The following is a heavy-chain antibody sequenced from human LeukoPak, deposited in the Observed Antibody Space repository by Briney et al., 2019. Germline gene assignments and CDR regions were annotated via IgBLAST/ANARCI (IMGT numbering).Heavy chain of an antibody. D-gene: IGHD2-2*01. CDR3: ARDGDIVVVPAAGTYMDV. CDR1: GFTFSSYA. Sequence: GRSLRPSCAASGFTFSSYAMHWVRQAPGKGLEWVAVISYDGSNKYYADSVKGRFTISRDNSKNTLYLQMNSLRAEDTAVYYCARDGDIVVVPAAGTYMDVWGKGTTVTVSS. J-gene: IGHJ6*03. CDR2: ISYDGSNK. V-gene: IGHV3-30*01.